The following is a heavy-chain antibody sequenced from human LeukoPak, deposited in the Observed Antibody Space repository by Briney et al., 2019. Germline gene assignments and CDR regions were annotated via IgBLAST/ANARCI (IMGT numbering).Heavy chain of an antibody. V-gene: IGHV3-21*04. J-gene: IGHJ4*02. Sequence: GGSLRLSCAASGFTFSSYSMNWVRQAPGKGLEWVSSISSSSSYIYYADSVKGRFTISRDNSKNTLYLQMNSLRAEDTAVYYCAKEGPTIFGVVIPAFDYWGQGTLVTVSS. CDR2: ISSSSSYI. CDR3: AKEGPTIFGVVIPAFDY. CDR1: GFTFSSYS. D-gene: IGHD3-3*01.